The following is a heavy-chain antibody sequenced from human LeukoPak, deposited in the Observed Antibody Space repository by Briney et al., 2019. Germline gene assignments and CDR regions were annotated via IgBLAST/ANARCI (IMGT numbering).Heavy chain of an antibody. CDR1: GASFSGYY. CDR2: INHSGST. V-gene: IGHV4-34*01. Sequence: SETLSLTCAVYGASFSGYYWSWIRQPPGKGLEWIGEINHSGSTNYNPSLKSRVTISVDTSKNQFSLKLSSVTAADTAVYYCARGRVAGKPNDYWGQGTLVTVSS. CDR3: ARGRVAGKPNDY. D-gene: IGHD6-19*01. J-gene: IGHJ4*02.